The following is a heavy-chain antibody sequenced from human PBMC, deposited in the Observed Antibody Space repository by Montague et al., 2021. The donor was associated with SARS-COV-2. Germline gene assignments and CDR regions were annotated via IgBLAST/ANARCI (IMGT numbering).Heavy chain of an antibody. V-gene: IGHV2-70*11. CDR2: IDWDDDK. D-gene: IGHD3-10*01. CDR3: ARTYGSGRGFDL. Sequence: PALVKSTQTLTLTRTFSGFSLSTSGMCVSWIRQPPGKALEWLARIDWDDDKYYSTSLKTRLTISKDTSKNQVVLTMTNMDPVDTATYYCARTYGSGRGFDLWGRGTLVTVSS. J-gene: IGHJ2*01. CDR1: GFSLSTSGMC.